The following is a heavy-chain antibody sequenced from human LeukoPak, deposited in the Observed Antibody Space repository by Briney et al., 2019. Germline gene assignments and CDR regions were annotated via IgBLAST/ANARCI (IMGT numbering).Heavy chain of an antibody. J-gene: IGHJ4*02. V-gene: IGHV5-51*01. Sequence: PGESLKISCKGSGYSCTSYWIGWVRQMPGKGLEWMGIIYPGDSDTRYSPSFQGQVTISADKSISTAYLQWSSLKASDTAMYYCARHSQRYCSGGSCSLDYWGQGPLVTVSS. CDR3: ARHSQRYCSGGSCSLDY. D-gene: IGHD2-15*01. CDR1: GYSCTSYW. CDR2: IYPGDSDT.